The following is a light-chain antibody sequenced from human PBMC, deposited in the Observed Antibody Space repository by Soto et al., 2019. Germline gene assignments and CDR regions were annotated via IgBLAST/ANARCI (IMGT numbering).Light chain of an antibody. CDR2: DVS. J-gene: IGKJ1*01. Sequence: ETGLTQSPGTLSLSPGERATLSCRSSQSVSSNYLAWYQPKPGQAPRLLIYDVSSRATGIPDRFSGSGSGTDFTLTISRLESEDFAMYYCQQYGSSPTFGQGTKVEIK. CDR1: QSVSSNY. V-gene: IGKV3-20*01. CDR3: QQYGSSPT.